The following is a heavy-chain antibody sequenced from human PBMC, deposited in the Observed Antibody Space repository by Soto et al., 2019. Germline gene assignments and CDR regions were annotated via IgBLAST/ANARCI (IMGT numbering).Heavy chain of an antibody. Sequence: DVQLLDSGGGXVXPGXXLXLXXAASGXTXXXYAMSWVRQAPGXXLEWVSTIRASGVTTFYADSARGRFTXSRDNSKNTLSLQMNSLTADDTAIYYCAKGAIGRLDYWGQGTLVTVSS. CDR2: IRASGVTT. CDR1: GXTXXXYA. D-gene: IGHD1-26*01. V-gene: IGHV3-23*01. J-gene: IGHJ4*02. CDR3: AKGAIGRLDY.